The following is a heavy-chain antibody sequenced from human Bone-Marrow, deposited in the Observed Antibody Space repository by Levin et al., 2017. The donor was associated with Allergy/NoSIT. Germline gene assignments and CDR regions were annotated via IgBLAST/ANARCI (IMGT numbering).Heavy chain of an antibody. CDR3: ARVNQGIAAAGIDY. Sequence: GESLKISCAASGFTFSSYSMNWVRQAPGKGLEWVSYISSSSSTIYYADSVKGRFTISRDNAKNSLYLQMNSLRAEDTALYYCARVNQGIAAAGIDYWGQGTLVTVSS. J-gene: IGHJ4*02. CDR2: ISSSSSTI. CDR1: GFTFSSYS. D-gene: IGHD6-13*01. V-gene: IGHV3-48*01.